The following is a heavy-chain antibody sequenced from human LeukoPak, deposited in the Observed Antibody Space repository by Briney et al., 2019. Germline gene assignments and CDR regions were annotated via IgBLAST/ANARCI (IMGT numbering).Heavy chain of an antibody. CDR2: ISAYNGNT. V-gene: IGHV1-18*01. CDR3: ARDTMVRGVSLGY. CDR1: GYTFTIYG. Sequence: ASVRVSCKASGYTFTIYGISWVRQAPGQGRERMGWISAYNGNTNYAQKLQGRVTMTTDTSTSTAYMELRSLRSDDTAVYYCARDTMVRGVSLGYWGQGTLVTVSS. D-gene: IGHD3-10*01. J-gene: IGHJ4*02.